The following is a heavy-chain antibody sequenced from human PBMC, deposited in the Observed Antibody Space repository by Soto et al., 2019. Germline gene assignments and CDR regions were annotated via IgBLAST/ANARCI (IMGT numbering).Heavy chain of an antibody. CDR3: ARSKEDDHALGYFDL. D-gene: IGHD1-1*01. V-gene: IGHV4-39*01. CDR2: IYYSGST. CDR1: GGSISSSSYY. J-gene: IGHJ2*01. Sequence: QLQLQESGPGLVKPSETLSLTCTVSGGSISSSSYYWGWIRQPPGKGLEWIGSIYYSGSTYYNPSLKSRVTISVDTSKNQFSLKLSSVTAADTAVYYCARSKEDDHALGYFDLWGRGTLVTVSS.